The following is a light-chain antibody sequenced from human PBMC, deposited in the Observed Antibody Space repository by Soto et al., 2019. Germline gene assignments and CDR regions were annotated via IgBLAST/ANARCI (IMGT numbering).Light chain of an antibody. V-gene: IGKV1-39*01. CDR1: QSISNH. Sequence: DIQMTQSPASLSSSVEDRVIITCRASQSISNHLDWYQQKPGKAPRLLIFAASSMDSGIPARFSGSRSGPDFTLTISSLQPEDFATYYCQQSYSSPPTFGGGTRLEIK. J-gene: IGKJ5*01. CDR2: AAS. CDR3: QQSYSSPPT.